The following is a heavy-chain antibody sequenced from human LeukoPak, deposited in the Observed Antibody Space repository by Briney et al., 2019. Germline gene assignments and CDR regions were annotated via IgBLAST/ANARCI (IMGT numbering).Heavy chain of an antibody. V-gene: IGHV1-69*01. CDR3: ATRVAYPTFDP. CDR2: IIPIFGTA. CDR1: GGTFSSYA. D-gene: IGHD2-2*01. Sequence: SVKVSCKASGGTFSSYAISWVRQAPGQGLEWMGGIIPIFGTANYAQKFQGRVTITAVESTSTAYMELSSLRSEDTAVYYCATRVAYPTFDPWGQGTLVTVSS. J-gene: IGHJ5*02.